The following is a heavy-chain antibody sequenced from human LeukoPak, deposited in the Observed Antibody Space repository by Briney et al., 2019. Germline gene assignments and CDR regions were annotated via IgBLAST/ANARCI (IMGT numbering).Heavy chain of an antibody. D-gene: IGHD6-13*01. J-gene: IGHJ6*03. Sequence: PSVKVSCKASGYTFTGYYMHWVRQAPGQGLEWMGWINPNSGGTNYAQKFQGRVTMTRDTSISTAYMELSRLRSDDTAVYYYARDHKPGIAAAGYYYYYYMDVWGKGTTVTVSS. CDR2: INPNSGGT. CDR3: ARDHKPGIAAAGYYYYYYMDV. V-gene: IGHV1-2*02. CDR1: GYTFTGYY.